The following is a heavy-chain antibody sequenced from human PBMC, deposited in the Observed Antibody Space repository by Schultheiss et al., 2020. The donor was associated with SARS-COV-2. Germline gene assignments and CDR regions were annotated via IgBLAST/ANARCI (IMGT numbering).Heavy chain of an antibody. D-gene: IGHD2-2*01. Sequence: SQTLSLTCAVYGGSFSGYYWSWIRQPPGKGLEWIGEINHSGSTNYNPSLKSRVTISVDTSKNQFSLKLSSVTAADTAVYYCAREGPGCSSTSCHGYFQHWGQGTLVTVSS. CDR1: GGSFSGYY. CDR2: INHSGST. CDR3: AREGPGCSSTSCHGYFQH. J-gene: IGHJ1*01. V-gene: IGHV4-34*01.